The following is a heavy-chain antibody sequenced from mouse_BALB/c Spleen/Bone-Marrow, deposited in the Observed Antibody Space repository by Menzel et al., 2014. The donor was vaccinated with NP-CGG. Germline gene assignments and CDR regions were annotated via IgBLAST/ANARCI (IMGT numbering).Heavy chain of an antibody. Sequence: QVQLQQSGAEQVRPGTSVKVSCKASGYAFTNYLIEWVKQRPGQGLEWIGVINPGSGGTNYNEKFKGKATLTADKSSSTAYMQLSSLTSDDSAVYFCARRDDAMDYWGQGTSVTVSS. CDR1: GYAFTNYL. J-gene: IGHJ4*01. CDR2: INPGSGGT. CDR3: ARRDDAMDY. V-gene: IGHV1-54*03. D-gene: IGHD3-3*01.